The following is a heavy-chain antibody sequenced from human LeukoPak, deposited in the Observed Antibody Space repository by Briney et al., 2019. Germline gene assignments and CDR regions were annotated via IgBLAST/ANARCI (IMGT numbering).Heavy chain of an antibody. V-gene: IGHV4-34*01. CDR1: SGSFSGYY. CDR2: INHSGST. D-gene: IGHD1-1*01. CDR3: ARERGTGTTPWFDP. Sequence: SETLSLTCAVYSGSFSGYYWSRIRQPPGKGLEWIGEINHSGSTNYNPSLKSRVTISVDTSKNQFSLKLSSVTAADTAVYYCARERGTGTTPWFDPWGQGTLVTVSS. J-gene: IGHJ5*02.